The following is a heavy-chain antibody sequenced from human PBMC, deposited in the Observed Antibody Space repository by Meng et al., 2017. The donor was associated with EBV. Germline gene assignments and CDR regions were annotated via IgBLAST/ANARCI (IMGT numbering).Heavy chain of an antibody. V-gene: IGHV1-69*01. CDR2: IIPMFGTT. CDR3: ARYCRSISCSRHHAFDI. D-gene: IGHD2-2*01. CDR1: GGTFSDYA. J-gene: IGHJ3*02. Sequence: QVQLGQSWVEVKKPGSSVKGSCKASGGTFSDYATTWVRQAPGQGLEWMGGIIPMFGTTNYAQKFQDRVTITADESTSTAYMDLSSLRSEDTAVYYCARYCRSISCSRHHAFDIWGQGTMVTVSS.